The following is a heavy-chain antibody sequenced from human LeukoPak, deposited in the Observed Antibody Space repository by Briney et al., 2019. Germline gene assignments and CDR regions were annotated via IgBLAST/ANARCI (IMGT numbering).Heavy chain of an antibody. Sequence: PSETLSLTCAVYGGSFSGYYWSWIRQPPGKGLEWIGESTHSANGSYNPTLKSRVTMSVDPSKNQFSLKLSSVTAADTAVYYCARGRRTYSIGGYSDIWGRGSLVTVSS. D-gene: IGHD2-15*01. CDR3: ARGRRTYSIGGYSDI. CDR2: STHSANG. J-gene: IGHJ2*01. CDR1: GGSFSGYY. V-gene: IGHV4-34*01.